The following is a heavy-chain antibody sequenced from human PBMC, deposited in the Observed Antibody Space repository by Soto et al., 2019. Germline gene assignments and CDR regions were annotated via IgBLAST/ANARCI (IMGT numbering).Heavy chain of an antibody. V-gene: IGHV3-49*05. CDR1: GFTFGDYA. Sequence: EVQLVESGGGLVKPGRSLRLSCTASGFTFGDYAMSWFRQAPGKGLEWVGFIRSKAYGGTTEYAASVKGRFTISRDDSKSIAYLQMNSLKTEDTAVYYCTRDAYYYDSSETGDYFDYWGQGTLVTVSS. CDR2: IRSKAYGGTT. D-gene: IGHD3-22*01. J-gene: IGHJ4*02. CDR3: TRDAYYYDSSETGDYFDY.